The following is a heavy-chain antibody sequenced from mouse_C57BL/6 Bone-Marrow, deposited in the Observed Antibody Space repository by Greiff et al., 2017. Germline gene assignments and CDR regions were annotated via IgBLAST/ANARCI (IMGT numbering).Heavy chain of an antibody. Sequence: EVQVVESGGGLVQPGGSLKLSCAASGFTFSDYYMYWVRQTPEKRLEWVAYISNGGGSTYYPDTVKGRFTISRDNAKNTQYLQMSRLKSEDTAMYYWARQKGLYYGSSYMGYVDVWGTGTTVTVSS. CDR3: ARQKGLYYGSSYMGYVDV. V-gene: IGHV5-12*01. CDR1: GFTFSDYY. D-gene: IGHD1-1*01. J-gene: IGHJ1*03. CDR2: ISNGGGST.